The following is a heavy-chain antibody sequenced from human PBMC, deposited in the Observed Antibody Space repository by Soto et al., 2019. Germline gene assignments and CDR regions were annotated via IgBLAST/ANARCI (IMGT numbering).Heavy chain of an antibody. CDR2: KWYDGRNK. V-gene: IGHV3-33*01. Sequence: QMQLVESGGGVVQPGRSLRLSCAASGFTFNTYGMHWVRQAPGKGLEWVAGKWYDGRNKDYADSVKGRFTISRDNSKNTLSLQMNSLTAEDTAVYYCAREGNTRDGYYYDYWGQGTLVTVSA. J-gene: IGHJ4*02. CDR1: GFTFNTYG. D-gene: IGHD1-26*01. CDR3: AREGNTRDGYYYDY.